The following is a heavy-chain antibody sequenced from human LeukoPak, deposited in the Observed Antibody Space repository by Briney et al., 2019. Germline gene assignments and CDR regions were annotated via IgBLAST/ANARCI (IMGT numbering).Heavy chain of an antibody. CDR2: IKDDGRQK. CDR3: ARVTAVAGFDH. J-gene: IGHJ4*02. CDR1: GFTFSSYW. D-gene: IGHD6-19*01. V-gene: IGHV3-7*03. Sequence: GGSLRLSCVASGFTFSSYWMSWVRQAPGKGLEWVANIKDDGRQKYYVDSVKGRFTISRDNAKNSLSLQMNSLRAEDTAVYYCARVTAVAGFDHWGQGTLVTVSS.